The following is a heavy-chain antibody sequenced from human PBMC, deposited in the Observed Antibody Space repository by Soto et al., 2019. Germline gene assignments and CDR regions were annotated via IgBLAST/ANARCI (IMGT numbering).Heavy chain of an antibody. V-gene: IGHV3-23*01. CDR2: ISGSGGST. CDR1: GFTFSSYA. CDR3: AKRGYSYGWFDY. Sequence: EVQLLESGGGLVQPGGSLRLSCAASGFTFSSYAMSWVRQAPGKGLEWVSAISGSGGSTYYADSVKGRFTISRDNSKNTLYPQMNSLRAEDTAVYYCAKRGYSYGWFDYWGQGTLVTVSS. D-gene: IGHD5-18*01. J-gene: IGHJ4*02.